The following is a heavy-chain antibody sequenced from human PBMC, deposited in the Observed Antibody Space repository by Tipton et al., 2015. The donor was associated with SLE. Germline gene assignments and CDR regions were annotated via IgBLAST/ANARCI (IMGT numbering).Heavy chain of an antibody. CDR2: IYSGGST. CDR3: ARDGALTGTFDY. CDR1: GFTVSSNY. D-gene: IGHD1-7*01. J-gene: IGHJ4*02. Sequence: SLRLSCAASGFTVSSNYMSWVRQAPGKGLEWVSVIYSGGSTCYADSVKGRFTISRDNSKNTLYLQMNSLRAEDTAVYYCARDGALTGTFDYWGQGTLVTVSS. V-gene: IGHV3-53*05.